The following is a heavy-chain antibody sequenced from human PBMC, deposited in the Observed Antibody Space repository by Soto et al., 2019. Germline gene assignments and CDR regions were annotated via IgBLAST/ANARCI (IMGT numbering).Heavy chain of an antibody. CDR3: AKSPSSGWWGSDY. CDR1: GFTFSSYS. Sequence: GGSLRLSCAASGFTFSSYSVNWVRQAPGEGLEWVSYMSSSSRSTYYADSVRGRFTISRDNAKNSLYLQMNSLRAEDTAVYYCAKSPSSGWWGSDYWGQGTLVTVSS. D-gene: IGHD6-19*01. CDR2: MSSSSRST. V-gene: IGHV3-21*01. J-gene: IGHJ4*02.